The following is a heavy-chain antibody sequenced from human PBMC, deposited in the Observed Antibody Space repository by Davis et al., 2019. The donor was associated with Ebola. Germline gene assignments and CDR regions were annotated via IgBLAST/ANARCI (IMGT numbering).Heavy chain of an antibody. CDR1: GFTFSTYA. CDR2: ISYDGSNK. J-gene: IGHJ4*02. Sequence: PGGSLRLSCAASGFTFSTYAMHWVRQAPGKGLEWVAVISYDGSNKYYADSVKGRFTISRDNSKNTLYLQVNSLRAEDTAVYFCARGTWADYLTSDYWGQGTLVTVSS. D-gene: IGHD3-16*01. CDR3: ARGTWADYLTSDY. V-gene: IGHV3-30*04.